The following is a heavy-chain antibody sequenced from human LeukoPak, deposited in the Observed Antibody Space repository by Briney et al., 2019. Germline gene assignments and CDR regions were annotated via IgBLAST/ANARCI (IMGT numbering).Heavy chain of an antibody. Sequence: GGSLRLSCAASGFTFSSYAMHWVRQAPGKGLEWVAVISYDGSNKYYADSVKGRFTISRDNSKNTLYLQMNSLRAEDTAVYYCARGPSVSTVTTYDGSAFDIWGQGTVVTVSS. CDR2: ISYDGSNK. CDR3: ARGPSVSTVTTYDGSAFDI. CDR1: GFTFSSYA. J-gene: IGHJ3*02. D-gene: IGHD4-17*01. V-gene: IGHV3-30*04.